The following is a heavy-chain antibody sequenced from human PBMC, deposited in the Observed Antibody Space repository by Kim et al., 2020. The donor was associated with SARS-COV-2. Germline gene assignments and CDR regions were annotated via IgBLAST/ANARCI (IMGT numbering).Heavy chain of an antibody. J-gene: IGHJ3*02. CDR2: IYYSGST. CDR3: ARDGGQNTPHFDI. CDR1: GGSISSYY. D-gene: IGHD2-15*01. Sequence: SETLSLTCTVSGGSISSYYWSWIRQPPGKGLEWIGYIYYSGSTNYNPSLKSRVTISVDTSKNQFSLKLSSVTAADTAVYYCARDGGQNTPHFDIWGQGTMVTVSS. V-gene: IGHV4-59*13.